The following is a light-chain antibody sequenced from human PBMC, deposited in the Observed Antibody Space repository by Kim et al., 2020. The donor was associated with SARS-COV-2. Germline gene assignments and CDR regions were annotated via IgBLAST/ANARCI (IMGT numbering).Light chain of an antibody. Sequence: SYELTQPLSVSVALGQTARITCGGDNIRNKNVHWYQQKPGQAPVLVIYRDSSRPSGIPERFSASNSGNTATLTISRAQAGDEADYHCQVWDSSTWVFGGG. CDR1: NIRNKN. CDR3: QVWDSSTWV. J-gene: IGLJ3*02. V-gene: IGLV3-9*01. CDR2: RDS.